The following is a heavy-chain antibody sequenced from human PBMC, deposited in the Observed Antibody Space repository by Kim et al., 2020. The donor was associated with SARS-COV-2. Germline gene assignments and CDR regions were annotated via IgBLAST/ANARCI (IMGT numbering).Heavy chain of an antibody. Sequence: GGSLRLSCVASGFSFGTYAMSWVRQTPGKGLESVPLIGTGSKEYHADSVKGRFSISRDNSKNTVYLLLDSLRAEDTATYYCAKTGPSIPNKRCFDYWGQGTVVTVSS. CDR1: GFSFGTYA. CDR2: LIGTGSKE. V-gene: IGHV3-23*01. CDR3: AKTGPSIPNKRCFDY. D-gene: IGHD2-8*01. J-gene: IGHJ4*02.